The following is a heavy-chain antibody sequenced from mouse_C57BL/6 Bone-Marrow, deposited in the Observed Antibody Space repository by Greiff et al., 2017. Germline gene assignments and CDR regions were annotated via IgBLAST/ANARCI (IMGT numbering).Heavy chain of an antibody. V-gene: IGHV1-69*01. D-gene: IGHD1-1*01. Sequence: QVQLQQPGAELVMPGASVKLSCKASGYTFTSYWMHWVKQRPGQGLEWIGEIDPSDSYTNYNQKFKGKSTVTVDKSSSTAYMQLSSLTSGDSADDYCARSQEGCGYGFAYGGQGTLVTVSA. CDR3: ARSQEGCGYGFAY. J-gene: IGHJ3*01. CDR1: GYTFTSYW. CDR2: IDPSDSYT.